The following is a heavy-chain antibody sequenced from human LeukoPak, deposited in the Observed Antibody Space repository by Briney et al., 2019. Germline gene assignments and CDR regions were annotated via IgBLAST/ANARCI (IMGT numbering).Heavy chain of an antibody. CDR1: GYNFATYW. CDR2: IYPGNSHT. Sequence: GESLKISCQGSGYNFATYWIVWVRQMPGKGLEWMGIIYPGNSHTRYSTSFQGQVTISADTSISTAYLHWSSVQSSDTAMYYCAKFHATWYGDTWGQGTLVTVSS. D-gene: IGHD6-13*01. CDR3: AKFHATWYGDT. J-gene: IGHJ4*02. V-gene: IGHV5-51*01.